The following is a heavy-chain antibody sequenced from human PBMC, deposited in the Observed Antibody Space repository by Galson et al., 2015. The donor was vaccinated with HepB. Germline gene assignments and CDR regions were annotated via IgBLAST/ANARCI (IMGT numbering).Heavy chain of an antibody. Sequence: TLSLTCTVSGGSISSGSYYWSWIRQPAGKGLEWIGRIYTSGSTNYNPSLKSRVTISVDTSKNQFSLKLSSVTAADTAVYYCARARITIFGVVIGAPFDYWGQGTLVTVSS. V-gene: IGHV4-61*02. D-gene: IGHD3-3*01. CDR2: IYTSGST. CDR1: GGSISSGSYY. CDR3: ARARITIFGVVIGAPFDY. J-gene: IGHJ4*02.